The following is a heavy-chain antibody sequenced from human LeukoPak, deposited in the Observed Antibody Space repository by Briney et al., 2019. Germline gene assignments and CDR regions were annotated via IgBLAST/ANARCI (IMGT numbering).Heavy chain of an antibody. CDR1: GFTFSSYG. J-gene: IGHJ3*02. CDR2: IRYDGSNK. CDR3: AKITPTVRGVITDAFDI. D-gene: IGHD3-10*01. V-gene: IGHV3-30*02. Sequence: PGGSLRLSCAASGFTFSSYGMHWVRQAPGKGLEWVAFIRYDGSNKYYADSVKGRFTISRDNSKNTLYLQMNSLRAEDTAVYYCAKITPTVRGVITDAFDIWGQGTMVTVSS.